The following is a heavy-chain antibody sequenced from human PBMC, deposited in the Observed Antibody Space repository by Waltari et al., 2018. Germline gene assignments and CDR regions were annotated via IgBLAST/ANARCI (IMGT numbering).Heavy chain of an antibody. Sequence: QVQLVQSGAEVKKPGASVRVSCKASGYTFTSYGSNWVRQAPGRGLEWMGWISGYNGNINYAQSLQGRISMTTDTSTSTAYMELRSLTSDDTAVYYCARDRGPSAVTSFDSWGQGTLVTVSP. V-gene: IGHV1-18*01. CDR3: ARDRGPSAVTSFDS. CDR1: GYTFTSYG. CDR2: ISGYNGNI. D-gene: IGHD4-17*01. J-gene: IGHJ4*02.